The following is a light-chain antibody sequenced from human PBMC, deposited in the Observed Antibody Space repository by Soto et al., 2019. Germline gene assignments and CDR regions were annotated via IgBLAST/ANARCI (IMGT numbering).Light chain of an antibody. CDR3: RQYNTFPLT. V-gene: IGKV1-5*03. CDR2: KAS. CDR1: QTISTW. J-gene: IGKJ4*01. Sequence: DIQMTQSPSTLSASVGDRVTISCRASQTISTWFDWYQQKPGKAPNLLIYKASSLEIGVPSRFSGSGYWTEFTLTSSSLQSDDFATYSCRQYNTFPLTLGGGTTVEI.